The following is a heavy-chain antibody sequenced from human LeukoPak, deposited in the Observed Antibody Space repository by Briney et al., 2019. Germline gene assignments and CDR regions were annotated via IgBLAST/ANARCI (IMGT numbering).Heavy chain of an antibody. V-gene: IGHV1-8*01. CDR3: ARGKRDSAGYYYYYMDV. CDR1: GYTFTSYD. CDR2: MNPNSGNT. D-gene: IGHD3-10*01. Sequence: ASVKVSCKASGYTFTSYDINWVRQATGQGLEWMGWMNPNSGNTGYAQKFQGRVTVTRNTSISTAYMELSSLRSEDTAVYYCARGKRDSAGYYYYYMDVWGKGTTVTVSS. J-gene: IGHJ6*03.